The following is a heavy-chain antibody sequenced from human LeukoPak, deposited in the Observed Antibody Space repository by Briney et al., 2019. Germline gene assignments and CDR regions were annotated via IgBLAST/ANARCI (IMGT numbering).Heavy chain of an antibody. Sequence: PGRSLRLSCAASGFTLSSYAMHWVRQAPGKGLEWVAVISYDGSNKYYADSVKGRFTISRDNSKNTLYLQMNSLRAEDTAVYYCARDMGSGYSFDCWGQGTLVTVSS. V-gene: IGHV3-30-3*01. J-gene: IGHJ4*02. CDR1: GFTLSSYA. D-gene: IGHD3-22*01. CDR3: ARDMGSGYSFDC. CDR2: ISYDGSNK.